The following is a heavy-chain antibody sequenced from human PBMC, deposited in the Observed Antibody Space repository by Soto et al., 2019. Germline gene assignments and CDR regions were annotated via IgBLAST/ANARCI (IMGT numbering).Heavy chain of an antibody. CDR1: GFTFDDYT. CDR3: AKDKRRVVVVAAGPPSYGMDV. Sequence: GVSLRLSCAASGFTFDDYTMHWVRQAPGKGLEWVSLISWDGGSTYYADSVKGRFTISRDNSKNSLYLQMNSLRTEDTALYYCAKDKRRVVVVAAGPPSYGMDVWGKGPTVTVSS. CDR2: ISWDGGST. J-gene: IGHJ6*04. D-gene: IGHD2-15*01. V-gene: IGHV3-43*01.